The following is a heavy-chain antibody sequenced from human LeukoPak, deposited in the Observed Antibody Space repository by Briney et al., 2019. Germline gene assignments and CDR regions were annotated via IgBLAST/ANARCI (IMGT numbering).Heavy chain of an antibody. CDR3: AAPGDSSSSDAFDI. Sequence: SETLSLTCAVYGGSFSGYYWSWIRQPPGKGLEWIGEINHSGSTNYNPSLKSRVAISVDTSKNQFSLKLSSVTAADTAVYYCAAPGDSSSSDAFDIWGQGTMVTVSS. CDR2: INHSGST. D-gene: IGHD6-6*01. J-gene: IGHJ3*02. CDR1: GGSFSGYY. V-gene: IGHV4-34*01.